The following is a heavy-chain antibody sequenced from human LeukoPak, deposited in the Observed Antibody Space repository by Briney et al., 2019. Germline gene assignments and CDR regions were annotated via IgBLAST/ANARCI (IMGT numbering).Heavy chain of an antibody. CDR2: VYRGGST. CDR1: GGPFSDHS. CDR3: AGGHLRSGDFLGFDA. D-gene: IGHD1-26*01. V-gene: IGHV4-34*01. J-gene: IGHJ4*02. Sequence: PSETLSLTCAVYGGPFSDHSWSWIRQRPGTGLEWIGEVYRGGSTNYTPSLKSRVTISIDTSKNQFSLQMKSATAADTSLYYCAGGHLRSGDFLGFDAWGQGTLVTVSS.